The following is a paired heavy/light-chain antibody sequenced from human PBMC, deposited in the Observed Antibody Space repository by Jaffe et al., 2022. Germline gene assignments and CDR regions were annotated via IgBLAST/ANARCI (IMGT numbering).Heavy chain of an antibody. CDR1: GGTFSSYA. V-gene: IGHV1-69*05. CDR3: ARVGYDILTGYWSPNYYYMDV. Sequence: QVQLVQSGAEVKKPGSSVKVSCKASGGTFSSYAISWVRQAPGQGLEWMGGIIPIFGTANYAQKFQGRVTITTDESTSTAYMELSSLRSEDTAVYYCARVGYDILTGYWSPNYYYMDVWGKGTTVTVSS. CDR2: IIPIFGTA. D-gene: IGHD3-9*01. J-gene: IGHJ6*03.
Light chain of an antibody. V-gene: IGKV3-20*01. CDR2: GAS. J-gene: IGKJ4*01. Sequence: EIVLTQSPGTLSLSPGERATLSCRASQSVSSSYLAWYQQKPGQAPRLLIYGASSRATGIPDRFSGSGSGTDFTLTISRLEPEDFAVYYCQQYGSSRLTFGGGTKVEIK. CDR1: QSVSSSY. CDR3: QQYGSSRLT.